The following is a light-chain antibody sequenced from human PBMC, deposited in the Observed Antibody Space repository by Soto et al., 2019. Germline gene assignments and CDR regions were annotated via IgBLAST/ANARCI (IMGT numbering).Light chain of an antibody. V-gene: IGKV3-11*01. CDR3: QQYNNWPPWT. J-gene: IGKJ1*01. CDR1: QSVRSH. CDR2: EAS. Sequence: EIVLTQSPGTLSLSPGERATLSCRGSQSVRSHLVWYQQKPGQAPRLLIYEASNRATGIPARFSGSGSGTDFTLTISSLEPEDFAVYYCQQYNNWPPWTFGQGTKVDIK.